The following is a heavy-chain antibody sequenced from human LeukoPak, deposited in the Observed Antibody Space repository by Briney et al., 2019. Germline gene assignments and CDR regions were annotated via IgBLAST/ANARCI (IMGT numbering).Heavy chain of an antibody. CDR2: ISYDGSNK. CDR3: AKDPTAHSSGWYLY. CDR1: GFTFSSYG. D-gene: IGHD6-19*01. J-gene: IGHJ4*02. Sequence: GWSLRLSCAASGFTFSSYGMHWVRQAPGKGLEWVAVISYDGSNKYYADSVKGRFTISRDNSKNTLYLQMNSLRAEDTAVYYCAKDPTAHSSGWYLYWGQGTLVTVSS. V-gene: IGHV3-30*18.